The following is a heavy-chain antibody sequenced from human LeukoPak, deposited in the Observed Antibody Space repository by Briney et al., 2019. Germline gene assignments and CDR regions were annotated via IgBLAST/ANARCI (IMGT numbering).Heavy chain of an antibody. V-gene: IGHV4-30-2*01. J-gene: IGHJ4*02. CDR3: ARRTHYYYDSSGYSY. CDR2: IYHSGST. Sequence: SQTLSLTCAVSGGSISSGGYSWSRIRQPPGKGLEWIGYIYHSGSTYYNPSLKSRVTISVDRSKNQFSLKLSSVTAADTAVYYCARRTHYYYDSSGYSYWGQGTLVTVSS. CDR1: GGSISSGGYS. D-gene: IGHD3-22*01.